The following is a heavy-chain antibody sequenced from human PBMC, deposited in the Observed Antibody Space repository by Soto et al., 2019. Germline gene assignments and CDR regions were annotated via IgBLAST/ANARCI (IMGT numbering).Heavy chain of an antibody. J-gene: IGHJ4*02. CDR1: VFTFNAYA. V-gene: IGHV3-23*01. Sequence: EVQLLESGGGLVEPGGSLRLSCAASVFTFNAYAMTWVRQAPGKGLEWVSAIGGSGGNRYYAASVKGRFTISRDNSKDTVDLQMNSLGVEDTAVYYCARVASDYINSVDHWGQGILVTVSS. CDR3: ARVASDYINSVDH. CDR2: IGGSGGNR. D-gene: IGHD4-4*01.